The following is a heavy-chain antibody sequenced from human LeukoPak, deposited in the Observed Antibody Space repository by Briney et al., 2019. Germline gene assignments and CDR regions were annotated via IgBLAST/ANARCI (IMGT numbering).Heavy chain of an antibody. CDR3: ARDPPGLTLGSPGDY. CDR2: ISANNGDT. J-gene: IGHJ4*02. CDR1: GYTFTSYG. D-gene: IGHD3-16*01. V-gene: IGHV1-18*01. Sequence: ASVKVSCKASGYTFTSYGIAWVRQAPGQGLQWMGWISANNGDTSYSQKLQGRVAMTTDTSTNAAYMELRSLTSDDTAVYYCARDPPGLTLGSPGDYWGQGTLVIVSS.